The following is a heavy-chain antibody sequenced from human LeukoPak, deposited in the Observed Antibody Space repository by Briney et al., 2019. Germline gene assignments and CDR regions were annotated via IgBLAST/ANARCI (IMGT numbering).Heavy chain of an antibody. Sequence: AGGSLRLSCAASGFTFSNYAMTWVRQAPGKGLEWVSAISGSGGSTYYADSVKGRFTISRDNSKNTLYLQMNSLRAEDTAVYYCAKDRVEMATIGIPDYWGQGTLVTVSS. CDR2: ISGSGGST. J-gene: IGHJ4*02. V-gene: IGHV3-23*01. CDR3: AKDRVEMATIGIPDY. D-gene: IGHD5-24*01. CDR1: GFTFSNYA.